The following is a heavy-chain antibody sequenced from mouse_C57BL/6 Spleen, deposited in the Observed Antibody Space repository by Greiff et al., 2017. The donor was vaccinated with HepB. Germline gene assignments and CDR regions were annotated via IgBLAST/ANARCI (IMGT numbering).Heavy chain of an antibody. CDR3: TRLRDGTTKAMDY. CDR1: GFTFSSYA. D-gene: IGHD1-2*01. J-gene: IGHJ4*01. CDR2: ISSGGDYI. V-gene: IGHV5-9-1*02. Sequence: EVQLVESGEGLVKPGGSLKLSCAASGFTFSSYAMSWVRQTPEKRLEWVAYISSGGDYIYYADTVKGRFTNSRDNARNTLYMQMSSLKSEDTAMYYCTRLRDGTTKAMDYWGQGTTVTVSS.